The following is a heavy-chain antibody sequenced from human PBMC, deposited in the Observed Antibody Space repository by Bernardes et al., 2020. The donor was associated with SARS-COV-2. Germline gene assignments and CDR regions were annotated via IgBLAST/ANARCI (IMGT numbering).Heavy chain of an antibody. Sequence: GGSLRLSCAASGFTVSTNYMSWVRQAPGKGLEWVSVIYPGGNTYSADSVKGRFTISRDNSKNTMFLQMNSLTTEDTAVYYCVRDYPDPADWGQGTLVTVSS. V-gene: IGHV3-66*01. D-gene: IGHD6-13*01. CDR1: GFTVSTNY. CDR3: VRDYPDPAD. J-gene: IGHJ4*02. CDR2: IYPGGNT.